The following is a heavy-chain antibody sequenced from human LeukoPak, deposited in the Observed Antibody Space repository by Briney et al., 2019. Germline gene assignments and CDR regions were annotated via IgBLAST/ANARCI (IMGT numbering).Heavy chain of an antibody. CDR3: ARASPPGYSSGWYEPYFDY. J-gene: IGHJ4*02. CDR2: INHSGST. D-gene: IGHD6-19*01. Sequence: SETLSLTCAVYGGSFSGYYWSWIRQPPGKGLEWIGEINHSGSTNYNPSLKSRVTISVDTSKNQFSLKLSSVTAADTAVYYCARASPPGYSSGWYEPYFDYWGQGTLVTVSS. CDR1: GGSFSGYY. V-gene: IGHV4-34*01.